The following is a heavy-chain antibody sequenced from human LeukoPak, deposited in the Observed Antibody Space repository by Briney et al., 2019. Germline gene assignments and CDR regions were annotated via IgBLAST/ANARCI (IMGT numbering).Heavy chain of an antibody. V-gene: IGHV1-69*04. J-gene: IGHJ4*02. CDR3: ARGGLTGDFDY. CDR1: GGTFSSYA. D-gene: IGHD3-9*01. CDR2: IIPILGIA. Sequence: GASVEVSCKASGGTFSSYAISWVRQAPGQGLEWMGRIIPILGIANYAQKFQGRVTITADKSTSTAYMELSSLRSEDTAVYYCARGGLTGDFDYWGQGTLVTVSS.